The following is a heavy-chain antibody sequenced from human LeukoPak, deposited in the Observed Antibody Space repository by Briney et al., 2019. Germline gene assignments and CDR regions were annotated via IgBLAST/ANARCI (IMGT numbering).Heavy chain of an antibody. CDR1: GGSISSGGYY. J-gene: IGHJ3*02. D-gene: IGHD3-10*01. CDR2: IYYSGST. V-gene: IGHV4-31*03. Sequence: SQTLSLTCTVSGGSISSGGYYWSWIRQHPGKGLEWIGYIYYSGSTYYNPSLKSRVTISVDPSKNQFSLKLSSVTAADTAVYYCARNSAPVRAFDIWGQGTMVTVSS. CDR3: ARNSAPVRAFDI.